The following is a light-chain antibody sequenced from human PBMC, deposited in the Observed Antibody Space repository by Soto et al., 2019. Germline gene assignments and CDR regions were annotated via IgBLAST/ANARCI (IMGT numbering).Light chain of an antibody. CDR1: QNINDW. V-gene: IGKV1-5*03. CDR2: KPS. CDR3: QQYNTYSFT. J-gene: IGKJ3*01. Sequence: DIQMTQSPSTLSASVGDRVTITCRASQNINDWLAWYQQKPGKAPRLLIYKPSTLESGVPSRFRGSGFGTEFTLTISSLQPDDFTTYYCQQYNTYSFTFGLGAKVDIK.